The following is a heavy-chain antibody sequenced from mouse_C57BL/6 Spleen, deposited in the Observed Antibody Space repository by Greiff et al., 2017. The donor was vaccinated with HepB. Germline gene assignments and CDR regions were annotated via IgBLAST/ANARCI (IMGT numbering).Heavy chain of an antibody. J-gene: IGHJ1*03. D-gene: IGHD1-1*01. CDR1: GYTFTNYW. CDR2: IYPGGGYT. CDR3: ARRPYYGSSYGYFDV. V-gene: IGHV1-63*01. Sequence: QVQLQQSGAELVRPGTSVKMSCKASGYTFTNYWIGWAKQRPGHGLEWIGDIYPGGGYTNYNEKFKGKATLTADKSSSTAYMQFSSLTSEDSAIYYCARRPYYGSSYGYFDVWGTGTTVTVSS.